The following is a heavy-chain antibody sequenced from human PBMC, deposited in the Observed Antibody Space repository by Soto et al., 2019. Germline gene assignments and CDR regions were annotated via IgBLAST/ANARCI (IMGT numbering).Heavy chain of an antibody. Sequence: GGSLRLSCAASGFTFSSYAMSWVRQAPGKGLEWVSAISGSGGSTYYADSVKGRFTISRDNSKNTLYLQMNSLRAEDTAVYYCAKVHPIAAAGTAAFDYWGQGTLVTVSS. J-gene: IGHJ4*02. CDR2: ISGSGGST. V-gene: IGHV3-23*01. CDR1: GFTFSSYA. D-gene: IGHD6-13*01. CDR3: AKVHPIAAAGTAAFDY.